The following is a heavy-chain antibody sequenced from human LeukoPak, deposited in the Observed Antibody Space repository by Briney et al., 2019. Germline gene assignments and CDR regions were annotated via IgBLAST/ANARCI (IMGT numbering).Heavy chain of an antibody. J-gene: IGHJ4*02. Sequence: SVKVSCKASGGSFSSYAISWVRQAPGQGLEWMGRIIPIFGTANYAQKFQGRVTITTDESTSTAYMELSSLRSEDTAVYYCARARGNYGDYGDYAYWGQGTLVTVSS. D-gene: IGHD4-17*01. CDR3: ARARGNYGDYGDYAY. CDR2: IIPIFGTA. V-gene: IGHV1-69*05. CDR1: GGSFSSYA.